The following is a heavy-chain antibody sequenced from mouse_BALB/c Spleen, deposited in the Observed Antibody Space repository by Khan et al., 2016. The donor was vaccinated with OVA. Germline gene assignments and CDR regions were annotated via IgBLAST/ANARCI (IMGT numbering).Heavy chain of an antibody. Sequence: QIQLVQSGPELKKPGETVKISCKASGYTFTNYGMNWVKQAPGKGLKWMGWINTNTGEPTFAEEFKERFAFSLETSANTAYLQINSLKNEDTATYFCARGNCVCGCWFAYWGQGTLVTVSA. D-gene: IGHD1-2*01. CDR1: GYTFTNYG. CDR2: INTNTGEP. CDR3: ARGNCVCGCWFAY. J-gene: IGHJ3*01. V-gene: IGHV9-3*02.